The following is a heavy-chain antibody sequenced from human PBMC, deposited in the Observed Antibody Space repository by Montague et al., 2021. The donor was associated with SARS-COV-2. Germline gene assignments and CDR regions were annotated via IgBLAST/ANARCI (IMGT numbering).Heavy chain of an antibody. CDR1: GDSISRSTNH. D-gene: IGHD6-19*01. CDR2: IHYSGRT. CDR3: TRTTDDSALAATF. V-gene: IGHV4-39*01. Sequence: ETLSLTCSVSGDSISRSTNHWGWIRQPPGKGLEWIASIHYSGRTYRNPPLKSRVTMSVDTSKNQFSLKLSSVTAADTAVYYCTRTTDDSALAATFWGQGTLVTVSS. J-gene: IGHJ4*02.